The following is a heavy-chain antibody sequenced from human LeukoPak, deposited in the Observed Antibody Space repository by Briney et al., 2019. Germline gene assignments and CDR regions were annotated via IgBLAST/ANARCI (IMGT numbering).Heavy chain of an antibody. CDR2: IYYSGST. D-gene: IGHD5-24*01. CDR1: GGSISSYY. V-gene: IGHV4-59*01. CDR3: ARDLWGDGYNSAPYYYYYMDV. Sequence: TSETLSLTCTVSGGSISSYYWSWIRQPPGKGLEWIGYIYYSGSTNYNPSLKSRVTTSVDTSKNQFSLKLSSVTAADTAVYYCARDLWGDGYNSAPYYYYYMDVWGKGTTVTVSS. J-gene: IGHJ6*03.